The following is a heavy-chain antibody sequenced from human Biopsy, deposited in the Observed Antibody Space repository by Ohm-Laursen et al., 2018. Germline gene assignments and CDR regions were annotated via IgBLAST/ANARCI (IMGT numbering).Heavy chain of an antibody. CDR3: ARIPILVVPAAIVYRHRRHLQGLDV. J-gene: IGHJ6*02. CDR2: IDWDDAK. Sequence: TQTLTLTCTLSGFSLNTRGMSVTWIRPPPGKALEWLARIDWDDAKFYSESLKTRLTISKGTSENHVVLTLSDMAPVDPATYYCARIPILVVPAAIVYRHRRHLQGLDVWGQGTTVIVSS. D-gene: IGHD2-2*02. CDR1: GFSLNTRGMS. V-gene: IGHV2-70*16.